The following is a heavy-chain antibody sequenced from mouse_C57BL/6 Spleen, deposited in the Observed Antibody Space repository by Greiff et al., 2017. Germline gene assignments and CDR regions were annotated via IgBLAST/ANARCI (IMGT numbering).Heavy chain of an antibody. CDR3: ARFPLYDYGAMDY. V-gene: IGHV1-63*01. CDR1: GYTFTNYW. Sequence: QVHVKQSGAELVRPGTSVKMSCKASGYTFTNYWIGWAKQRPGHGLEWIGDIYPGGGYTNYNEKFKGKATLTADKSSSTAYMQFSSLTSEDSAIYYCARFPLYDYGAMDYWGQGTSVTVSS. D-gene: IGHD1-1*01. J-gene: IGHJ4*01. CDR2: IYPGGGYT.